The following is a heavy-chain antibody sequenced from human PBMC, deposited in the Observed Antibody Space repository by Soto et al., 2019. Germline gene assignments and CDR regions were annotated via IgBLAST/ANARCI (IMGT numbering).Heavy chain of an antibody. J-gene: IGHJ6*02. CDR3: ARPLEPSYYYYGMDV. CDR2: INAGNGNT. CDR1: GYTFTSYA. D-gene: IGHD1-1*01. Sequence: GASVKVSCKASGYTFTSYAMDWVRQAPGQRLEWMGWINAGNGNTKYSQKFQGRVTITRDTSASTAYMELSSLRSEDTAVYYCARPLEPSYYYYGMDVWGQGTTVTVSS. V-gene: IGHV1-3*01.